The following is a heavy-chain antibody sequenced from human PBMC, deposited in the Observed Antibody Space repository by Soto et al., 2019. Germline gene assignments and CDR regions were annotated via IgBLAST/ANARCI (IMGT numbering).Heavy chain of an antibody. CDR3: AGSWGFYYLDY. J-gene: IGHJ4*02. CDR2: IYYSGST. D-gene: IGHD7-27*01. Sequence: ETLSRTCAVPGGSISSYYWSWIRQPPGRGLGWIGYIYYSGSTNYNPSLKSRVTISVDTSKNQFSLKLSSVTAADTAVYYCAGSWGFYYLDYWGQGTLVTVYS. V-gene: IGHV4-59*01. CDR1: GGSISSYY.